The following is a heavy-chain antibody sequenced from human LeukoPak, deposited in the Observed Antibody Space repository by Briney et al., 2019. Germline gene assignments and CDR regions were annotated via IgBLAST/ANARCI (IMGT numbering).Heavy chain of an antibody. D-gene: IGHD5-18*01. Sequence: GGSLRLSCAASGFTFSNYEMNWVRQAPGKGLERLSYISASGSGIHYADSVKGRFTISRDNAKNTVYLQMNSLRAEDTAVYYCARVGITMVTPFDLWGQGTLVTVSS. V-gene: IGHV3-48*03. J-gene: IGHJ4*02. CDR1: GFTFSNYE. CDR2: ISASGSGI. CDR3: ARVGITMVTPFDL.